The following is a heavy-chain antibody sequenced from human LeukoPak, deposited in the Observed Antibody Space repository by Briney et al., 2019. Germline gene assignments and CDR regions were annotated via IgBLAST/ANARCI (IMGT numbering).Heavy chain of an antibody. J-gene: IGHJ4*02. CDR3: ARLYGSGSYYKYAY. Sequence: SETLSLTRTVSGDSMSTSNYYWGWIRQPPGKGLEWIGSIYYSGNTYYNPSLKSRVTISVDTSKNQFSLKLRSVTAADTAVYYCARLYGSGSYYKYAYWGQGTLVSVSS. CDR2: IYYSGNT. D-gene: IGHD3-10*01. V-gene: IGHV4-39*01. CDR1: GDSMSTSNYY.